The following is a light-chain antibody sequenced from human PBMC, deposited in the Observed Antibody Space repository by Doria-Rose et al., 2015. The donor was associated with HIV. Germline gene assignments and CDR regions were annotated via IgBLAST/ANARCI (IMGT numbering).Light chain of an antibody. CDR1: QRFSSTY. J-gene: IGKJ1*01. CDR3: HQYGTSWT. Sequence: EIVMTQSPGTLSLSPGERATLSCRASQRFSSTYLGWYQQKPGQAPSLLIYDGSTRATGIPDRFSASGSGTDFTLTINRLEPEDFALYYCHQYGTSWTFGQGTKVEI. V-gene: IGKV3-20*01. CDR2: DGS.